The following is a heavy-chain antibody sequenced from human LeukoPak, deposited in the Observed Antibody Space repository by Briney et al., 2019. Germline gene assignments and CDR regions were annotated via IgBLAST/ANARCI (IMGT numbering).Heavy chain of an antibody. CDR1: ANTFSNYG. CDR2: ISADNGNT. CDR3: ARDGWGSSWPYYYYYYMDV. Sequence: ASVKVSCKTSANTFSNYGISWVRQAPGQGLEWMGWISADNGNTNYAQKFHGRVTMTTDTSTRTAYMELRSLRSDDTAVYYCARDGWGSSWPYYYYYYMDVWGKGTTVTVSS. V-gene: IGHV1-18*01. J-gene: IGHJ6*03. D-gene: IGHD6-13*01.